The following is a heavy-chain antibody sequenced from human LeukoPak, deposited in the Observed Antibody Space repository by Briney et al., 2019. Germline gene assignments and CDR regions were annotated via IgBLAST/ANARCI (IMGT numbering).Heavy chain of an antibody. CDR2: IYHSGST. CDR1: GGSISSGGYY. Sequence: PSETLSLTCTVSGGSISSGGYYWSWIRQPPGKGLEWIGYIYHSGSTYYNPSLKSRVTISVDTSKNQFSLKLSSVTAADTAVYYCARGQTKFQLERRRLNAFDIWGQGTMVTVSS. V-gene: IGHV4-30-2*01. J-gene: IGHJ3*02. D-gene: IGHD1-1*01. CDR3: ARGQTKFQLERRRLNAFDI.